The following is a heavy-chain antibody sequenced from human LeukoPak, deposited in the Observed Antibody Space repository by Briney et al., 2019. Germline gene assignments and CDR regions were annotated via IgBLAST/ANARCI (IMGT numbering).Heavy chain of an antibody. CDR1: GFTFSDYY. D-gene: IGHD2-15*01. Sequence: GGSLRLSCAASGFTFSDYYMSWIRQAPGKGLEWVSYISSSGSTIYYADSVKGRLTISRDNAKNSLYLQMNSLRAEDTAVYYCARAKLAGYCSGGNCYPFDAFDIWGQGTMVTVSS. J-gene: IGHJ3*02. CDR2: ISSSGSTI. V-gene: IGHV3-11*01. CDR3: ARAKLAGYCSGGNCYPFDAFDI.